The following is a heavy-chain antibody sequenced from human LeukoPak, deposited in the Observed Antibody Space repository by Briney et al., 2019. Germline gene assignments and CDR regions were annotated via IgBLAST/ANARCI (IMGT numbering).Heavy chain of an antibody. CDR1: GGSFSGYY. Sequence: SETLSLTCAVYGGSFSGYYWSWIRQPPGKGLEWIGEINHSGSTNYNPFLKSRVTISVDTSKNQFSLKLSSVTAADTAVYYCARGVRRAYYDFWSGYYFDYWGQGTLVTVSS. CDR3: ARGVRRAYYDFWSGYYFDY. D-gene: IGHD3-3*01. CDR2: INHSGST. J-gene: IGHJ4*02. V-gene: IGHV4-34*01.